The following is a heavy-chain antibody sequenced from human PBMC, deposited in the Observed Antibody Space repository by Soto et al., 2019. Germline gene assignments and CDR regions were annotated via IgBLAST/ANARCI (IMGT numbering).Heavy chain of an antibody. CDR2: INAGNGNT. CDR1: GYTFTSYA. D-gene: IGHD3-10*02. Sequence: ASVKVSCKASGYTFTSYAMHWVRQAPGQRLEWMGWINAGNGNTKYSQKFQGRVTITRDTSASTAYMELSSLRSEDTAVYYCARARDRPTGYYVGWFDPWGQGTLVTVSS. CDR3: ARARDRPTGYYVGWFDP. J-gene: IGHJ5*02. V-gene: IGHV1-3*01.